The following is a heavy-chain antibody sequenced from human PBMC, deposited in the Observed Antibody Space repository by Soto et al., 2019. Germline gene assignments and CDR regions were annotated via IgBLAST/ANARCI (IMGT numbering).Heavy chain of an antibody. CDR2: IKPDGSEK. CDR1: GFTFSVHW. Sequence: GGSLRLSCAASGFTFSVHWMSWVRQAPGKGLEWVANIKPDGSEKYYVDSVKGRFSTSRDNAKNSLYLQMNSLRAEDTAVYYCARIAAAGRPFDYWGQGTLVTVSS. V-gene: IGHV3-7*05. CDR3: ARIAAAGRPFDY. D-gene: IGHD6-13*01. J-gene: IGHJ4*02.